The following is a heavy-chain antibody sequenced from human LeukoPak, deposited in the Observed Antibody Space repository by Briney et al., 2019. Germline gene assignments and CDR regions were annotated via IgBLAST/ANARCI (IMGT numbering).Heavy chain of an antibody. CDR1: GFTFDDYA. V-gene: IGHV3-9*01. CDR3: AKVHFVDTAMVEGAFDI. CDR2: ISWNSGSI. D-gene: IGHD5-18*01. Sequence: GGSVRLSCAASGFTFDDYAMHWVRPAPGKGLGWVSGISWNSGSIGYADSVKGRFTISRDNAKNSLYLQMNSLRAEDTALYYCAKVHFVDTAMVEGAFDIWGQGTMVTVSS. J-gene: IGHJ3*02.